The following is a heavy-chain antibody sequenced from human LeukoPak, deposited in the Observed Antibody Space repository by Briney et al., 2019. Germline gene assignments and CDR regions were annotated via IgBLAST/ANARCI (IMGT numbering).Heavy chain of an antibody. V-gene: IGHV1-69*13. J-gene: IGHJ4*02. D-gene: IGHD3-22*01. CDR1: GYTFTSYA. CDR3: AAAYTSNYYDSSGYSNPFDY. CDR2: IIPIFGTA. Sequence: SVKVSCKASGYTFTSYAISWVRQAPGQGLEWMGGIIPIFGTANYAQKFQGRVTITADESTSTAYMELSSLRSEDTAVYYCAAAYTSNYYDSSGYSNPFDYWGQGTLVTVSS.